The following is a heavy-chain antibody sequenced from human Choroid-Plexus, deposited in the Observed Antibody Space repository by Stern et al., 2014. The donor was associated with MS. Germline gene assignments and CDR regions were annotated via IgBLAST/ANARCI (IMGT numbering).Heavy chain of an antibody. Sequence: VQLVESGGGVAQPGRPLILSCAASGFTFSNFGMHWVHQAPGKGLAWVALISYDGSDKYYADSVKGRFTIFRDNSKNTLYMHMNSLRAEDTAVYYCAKDRQWSTYFFDYWGQGSLVTVSS. J-gene: IGHJ4*02. D-gene: IGHD2-15*01. CDR3: AKDRQWSTYFFDY. CDR1: GFTFSNFG. V-gene: IGHV3-30*18. CDR2: ISYDGSDK.